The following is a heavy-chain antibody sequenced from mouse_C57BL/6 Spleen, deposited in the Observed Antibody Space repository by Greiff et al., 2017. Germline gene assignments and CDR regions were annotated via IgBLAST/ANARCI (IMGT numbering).Heavy chain of an antibody. J-gene: IGHJ1*03. V-gene: IGHV2-5*01. Sequence: VKLQQSGPGLVQPSQSLSITCTVSGFSLTSYGVHWVRQSPGKGLEWLGVIWRGGSTDYNAAFMSRLSITKDNSKSQVFFKMNSLQADDTAIYYCAKKPDYYGSSYGYFDVWGTGTTVTVSS. CDR3: AKKPDYYGSSYGYFDV. CDR1: GFSLTSYG. CDR2: IWRGGST. D-gene: IGHD1-1*01.